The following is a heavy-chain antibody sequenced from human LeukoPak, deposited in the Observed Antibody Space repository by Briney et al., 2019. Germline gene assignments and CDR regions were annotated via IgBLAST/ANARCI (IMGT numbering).Heavy chain of an antibody. D-gene: IGHD6-19*01. CDR2: IYYSGST. J-gene: IGHJ4*02. CDR1: GGSISSYY. CDR3: ARVNAQWLAYFDY. V-gene: IGHV4-59*01. Sequence: PSETPSLTCTVSGGSISSYYWSWIRQPPGKGLEWIGYIYYSGSTNYNPSLKSRVTISVDTSKNQFSLKLSSVTAADTAVYYCARVNAQWLAYFDYWGQGTLVTVSS.